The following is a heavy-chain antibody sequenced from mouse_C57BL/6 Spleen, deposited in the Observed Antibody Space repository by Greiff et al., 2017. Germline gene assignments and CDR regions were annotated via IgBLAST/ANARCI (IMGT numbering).Heavy chain of an antibody. J-gene: IGHJ4*01. V-gene: IGHV1-15*01. CDR1: GYTFTDYE. CDR2: IDPETGGT. D-gene: IGHD1-1*01. Sequence: VQLQQSGAELVRPGASVTLSCKASGYTFTDYEMHWVKQTPVHGLEWIGAIDPETGGTAYNQKIQGKAILTADKSSSTAYMELRSLTSEDSAVYYCTNYYGSLGDYWCQGPSVTVSS. CDR3: TNYYGSLGDY.